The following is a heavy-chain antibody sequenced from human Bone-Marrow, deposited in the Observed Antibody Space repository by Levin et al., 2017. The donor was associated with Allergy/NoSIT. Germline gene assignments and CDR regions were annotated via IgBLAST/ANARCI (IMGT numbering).Heavy chain of an antibody. CDR3: ARELSSGSYPYYYYYGMDV. CDR1: GYTFTGYY. Sequence: ASVKVSCKASGYTFTGYYMHWVRQAPGQGLEWMGWINPNSGGTNYAQKFQGRVTMTRDTSISTAYMELSRLRSDDTAVYYCARELSSGSYPYYYYYGMDVWGQGTTVTVSS. J-gene: IGHJ6*02. D-gene: IGHD1-26*01. CDR2: INPNSGGT. V-gene: IGHV1-2*02.